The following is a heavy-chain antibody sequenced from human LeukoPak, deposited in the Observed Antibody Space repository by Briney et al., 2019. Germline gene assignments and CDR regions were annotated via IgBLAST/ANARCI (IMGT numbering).Heavy chain of an antibody. CDR2: IPGSGSPL. CDR1: GFTCSDYY. J-gene: IGHJ6*04. CDR3: AELGITMIGGV. Sequence: GGPLRLSCTASGFTCSDYYMTWIRQTPGKELEWLAYIPGSGSPLWYADSVKGRFTISRDNAKNSLYLQMNSLRAEDTAVYYCAELGITMIGGVWGKGTTVTISS. V-gene: IGHV3-11*04. D-gene: IGHD3-10*02.